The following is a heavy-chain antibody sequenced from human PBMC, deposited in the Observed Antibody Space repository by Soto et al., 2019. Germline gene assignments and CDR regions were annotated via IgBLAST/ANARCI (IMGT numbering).Heavy chain of an antibody. V-gene: IGHV1-8*01. CDR2: MNPGSGDT. CDR3: ARMATFGSLNWFDP. D-gene: IGHD3-16*01. Sequence: QVQLVQSGAEVREPGASVKVSCKASGYSFTNNDVSWVRRATGQGLEWMGWMNPGSGDTGYAQKFQGRVTITRDITIATAYMELSSLRSDDTAIYYCARMATFGSLNWFDPWGQGTLVTVSS. CDR1: GYSFTNND. J-gene: IGHJ5*02.